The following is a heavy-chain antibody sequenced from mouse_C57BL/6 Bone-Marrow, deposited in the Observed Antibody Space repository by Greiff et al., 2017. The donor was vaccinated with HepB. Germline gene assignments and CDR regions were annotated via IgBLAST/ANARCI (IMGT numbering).Heavy chain of an antibody. CDR3: ARERPDGYLDY. CDR2: ISSGSSTI. D-gene: IGHD2-3*01. J-gene: IGHJ2*01. V-gene: IGHV5-17*01. CDR1: GFTFSDYG. Sequence: EVKVEESGGGLVKPGGSLKLSCAASGFTFSDYGMHWVRQAPEKGLEWVAYISSGSSTIYYADTVKGRFTISRDNAKNTLFLQMTSLRSEDTAMYYCARERPDGYLDYWGQGTTLTVSS.